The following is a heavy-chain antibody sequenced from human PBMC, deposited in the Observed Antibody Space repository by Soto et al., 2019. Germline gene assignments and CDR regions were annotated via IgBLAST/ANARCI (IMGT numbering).Heavy chain of an antibody. D-gene: IGHD3-3*01. CDR2: IYSGGST. Sequence: GGSLRLSCAASGFTVSSNYMSWVRQAPGKGLEWVSVIYSGGSTYYADSVKGRFTISRDNSKNTLYPQMNSLRAEDTAVYYCASIVTYYDFWSVPDAFDIWGQGTMVTVSS. CDR3: ASIVTYYDFWSVPDAFDI. V-gene: IGHV3-66*01. CDR1: GFTVSSNY. J-gene: IGHJ3*02.